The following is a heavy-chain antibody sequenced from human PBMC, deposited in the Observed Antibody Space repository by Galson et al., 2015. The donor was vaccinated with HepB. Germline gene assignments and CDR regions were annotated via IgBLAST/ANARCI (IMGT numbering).Heavy chain of an antibody. D-gene: IGHD3-10*01. CDR2: ISSGSSYM. V-gene: IGHV3-21*01. CDR3: ARALYAGSGTYGEAVFHMDV. J-gene: IGHJ6*03. CDR1: GFTFSSFS. Sequence: SLRLSCAVSGFTFSSFSMNWVRQAPGKGLEWVSSISSGSSYMYYIDSVKGRFTISRDNAMNSLYLQMNSLRAEDTAVYYCARALYAGSGTYGEAVFHMDVWGKGTTVTVPS.